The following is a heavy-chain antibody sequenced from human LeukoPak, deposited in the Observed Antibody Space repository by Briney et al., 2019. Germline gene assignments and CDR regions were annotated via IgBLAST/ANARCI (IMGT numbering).Heavy chain of an antibody. Sequence: GGSLRLSCAASGFTVSSNYMSWVRQAPGKGLEWVSVIYSGGSTYYADSVKGRFTISRDNSKNTLYLQMNSLRAEDTAVYYCARVQRCSGGSCYSHYYYGVDVWGQGTTVTVSS. V-gene: IGHV3-53*01. CDR2: IYSGGST. CDR1: GFTVSSNY. CDR3: ARVQRCSGGSCYSHYYYGVDV. D-gene: IGHD2-15*01. J-gene: IGHJ6*02.